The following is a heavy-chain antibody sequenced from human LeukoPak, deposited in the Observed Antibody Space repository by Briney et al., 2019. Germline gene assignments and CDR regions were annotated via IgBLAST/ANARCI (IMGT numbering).Heavy chain of an antibody. J-gene: IGHJ4*02. V-gene: IGHV3-7*01. CDR1: GFPFSGHW. CDR2: INQDGTNQ. Sequence: GGSLRLSCVATGFPFSGHWMDWVRQAPGKGMEWVANINQDGTNQYYAASVKGRFSISRDNAKNSLYLQMNSLRAEDTAVYYCSRSLDYLGQGALVTVSS. CDR3: SRSLDY.